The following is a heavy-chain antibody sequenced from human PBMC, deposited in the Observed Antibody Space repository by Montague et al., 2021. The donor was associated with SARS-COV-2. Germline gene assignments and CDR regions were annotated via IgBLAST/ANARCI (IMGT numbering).Heavy chain of an antibody. CDR3: ASSYYYGSGTYVYNYYMDV. V-gene: IGHV4-39*01. D-gene: IGHD3-10*01. Sequence: SETLSLTCTVAGGSVSSSPYYWGWIRQPPGRGLEWVGSMSYSGRTXFXXXXKXRLTISVDSSENQFSLRLSSVTAADTAVYYCASSYYYGSGTYVYNYYMDVWGKGTTVTVSS. J-gene: IGHJ6*03. CDR2: MSYSGRT. CDR1: GGSVSSSPYY.